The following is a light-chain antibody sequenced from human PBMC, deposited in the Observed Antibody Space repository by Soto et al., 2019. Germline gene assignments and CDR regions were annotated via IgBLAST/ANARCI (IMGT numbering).Light chain of an antibody. Sequence: DIQMTQSPSTLSASVGDRVTITCWAGQSISSWLAWYQQKPGKAPKLLIYQASTLESGVPLRFSGSGSGTEFTVTISSLQPDDFATYFCQQYNSYWTFGQGTKVEIK. CDR1: QSISSW. V-gene: IGKV1-5*03. CDR2: QAS. J-gene: IGKJ1*01. CDR3: QQYNSYWT.